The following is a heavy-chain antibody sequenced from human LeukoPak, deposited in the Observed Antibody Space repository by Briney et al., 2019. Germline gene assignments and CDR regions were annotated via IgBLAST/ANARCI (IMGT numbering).Heavy chain of an antibody. V-gene: IGHV4-39*01. CDR1: GCSISNNNYY. Sequence: SETLSLTCTVSGCSISNNNYYWGWVRQPLEKVLEWIGSIYYSGSTYYTPSLESRATISVNTPTSQFSLKPTSVTATDTPVYFCASVNREWFGVREYWGQGTLVTVSS. CDR3: ASVNREWFGVREY. CDR2: IYYSGST. D-gene: IGHD3-10*01. J-gene: IGHJ4*02.